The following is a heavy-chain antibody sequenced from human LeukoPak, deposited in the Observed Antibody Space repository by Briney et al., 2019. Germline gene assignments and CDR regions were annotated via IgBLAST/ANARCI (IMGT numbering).Heavy chain of an antibody. CDR2: INSDGSST. V-gene: IGHV3-74*01. CDR3: PRAGGLYYYYYGMDV. J-gene: IGHJ6*02. CDR1: GFTFSTTY. Sequence: GGSLRLSCAASGFTFSTTYMTWVRQAPGKGLVWVSRINSDGSSTSYADSVKGRFTISRDNAKNTLYLQMNSLRAEDTDLYYCPRAGGLYYYYYGMDVWGQGTTVTVSS.